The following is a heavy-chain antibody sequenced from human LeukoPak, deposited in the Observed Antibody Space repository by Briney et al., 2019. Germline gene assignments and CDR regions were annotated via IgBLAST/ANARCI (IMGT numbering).Heavy chain of an antibody. CDR3: ARQTGDSYDY. CDR1: GYSFTSYW. J-gene: IGHJ4*02. V-gene: IGHV5-51*01. D-gene: IGHD5-18*01. CDR2: IYHGHSDT. Sequence: GESLKISWKGSGYSFTSYWIVWVRQMPGKGLEWLGTIYHGHSDTRSSPSFQGQVTISADKSIRAAYLQWSSLKASDTAMYYCARQTGDSYDYWGQGTLVTVSS.